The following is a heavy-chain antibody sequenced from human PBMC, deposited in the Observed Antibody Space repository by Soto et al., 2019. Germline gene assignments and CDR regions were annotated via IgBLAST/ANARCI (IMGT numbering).Heavy chain of an antibody. V-gene: IGHV4-59*01. CDR2: VYDNGRP. CDR3: ARGVGSSPPRY. Sequence: SETLSLTCTISGGSISVYYWSWIRQSPRQGLEWIGYVYDNGRPYYSPSLKSRVTISADTSKNQISLRLTSATAADTAVYYCARGVGSSPPRYWGRGTLVTVSS. D-gene: IGHD3-9*01. J-gene: IGHJ4*02. CDR1: GGSISVYY.